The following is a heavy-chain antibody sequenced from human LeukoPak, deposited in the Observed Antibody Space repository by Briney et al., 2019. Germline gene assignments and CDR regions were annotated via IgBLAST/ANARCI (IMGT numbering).Heavy chain of an antibody. CDR2: MNPNSGNT. D-gene: IGHD3-10*01. V-gene: IGHV1-8*02. CDR3: ARAAVGSLRFDP. CDR1: GYTFTDYY. J-gene: IGHJ5*02. Sequence: ASVKVSCKASGYTFTDYYIHWVRQAPGQGLEWMGWMNPNSGNTGYAQKFQGRVTMTRNTSISTAYMELSSLRSEDTAVYYCARAAVGSLRFDPWGQGTQVTVSS.